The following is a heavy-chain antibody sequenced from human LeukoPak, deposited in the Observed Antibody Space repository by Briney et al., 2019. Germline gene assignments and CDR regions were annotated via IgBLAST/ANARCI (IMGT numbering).Heavy chain of an antibody. Sequence: PGGSLRLSXAASGFTFDDHAMHWVRQGPGKSLEWVSLSGDDGSTKYAESVKGRFTISRDNSKNSLYLEMNSLRIEDTALYHCASQTKHYYGSGSYWSAFDIWGQGTMVTVSS. V-gene: IGHV3-43*02. D-gene: IGHD3-10*01. CDR3: ASQTKHYYGSGSYWSAFDI. CDR1: GFTFDDHA. J-gene: IGHJ3*02. CDR2: SGDDGST.